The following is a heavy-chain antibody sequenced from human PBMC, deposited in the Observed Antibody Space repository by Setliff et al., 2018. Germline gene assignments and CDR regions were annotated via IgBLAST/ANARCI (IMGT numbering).Heavy chain of an antibody. D-gene: IGHD3-22*01. CDR1: SGSISSYY. CDR3: ARGPRFDYESPTYRRRFDP. V-gene: IGHV4-59*12. Sequence: ASETLSLICTVSSGSISSYYWSWIRQPPGKGLEWIGYIQHSGTTKYNPSLGSRISISVDTSKNLFSLKLSSVTAADTAVYFCARGPRFDYESPTYRRRFDPWGQGTAVTVSS. J-gene: IGHJ5*02. CDR2: IQHSGTT.